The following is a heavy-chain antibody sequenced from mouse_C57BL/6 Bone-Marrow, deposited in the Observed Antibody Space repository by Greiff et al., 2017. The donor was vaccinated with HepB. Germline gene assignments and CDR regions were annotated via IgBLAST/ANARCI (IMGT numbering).Heavy chain of an antibody. CDR1: GFSFNTYA. J-gene: IGHJ2*01. CDR2: IRSKSNNYAT. CDR3: VRQGNWDDY. D-gene: IGHD4-1*01. Sequence: DVKLVESGGGLVQPKGSLKLSCAASGFSFNTYAMNWVRQAPGKGLEWVARIRSKSNNYATYYADSVKDRFTISRDDSESMLYLQMNNLKTEDTAMYYCVRQGNWDDYWGQGTTLTVSS. V-gene: IGHV10-1*01.